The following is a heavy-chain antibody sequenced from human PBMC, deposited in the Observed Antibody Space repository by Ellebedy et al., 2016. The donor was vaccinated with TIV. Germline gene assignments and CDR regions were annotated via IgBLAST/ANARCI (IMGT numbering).Heavy chain of an antibody. CDR1: GFPFSSYA. D-gene: IGHD6-13*01. CDR2: ISDSGGNT. V-gene: IGHV3-23*01. CDR3: AKGWLGAGAGTDFDY. Sequence: GGSLRLSXAASGFPFSSYAMSWVRQAPGKGLEWVSSISDSGGNTYYADSVRGRFTFSRDNSKNTLYLQMNSPRAEDTAVYYCAKGWLGAGAGTDFDYWGRGTLVTVSS. J-gene: IGHJ4*02.